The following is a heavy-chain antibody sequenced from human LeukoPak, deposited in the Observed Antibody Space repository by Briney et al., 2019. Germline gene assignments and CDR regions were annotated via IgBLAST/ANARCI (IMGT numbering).Heavy chain of an antibody. CDR1: GFTFSSYW. V-gene: IGHV3-7*01. Sequence: GGSLRLSCAASGFTFSSYWMSWVRQAPGKGLEWVANIKQDGSVKYFVDSVKGRFTISRDNTKNSLYLQMNSLRAEDTAVYYCARDYYDSSGYYNFDYWGQGTLVTVSS. CDR2: IKQDGSVK. CDR3: ARDYYDSSGYYNFDY. J-gene: IGHJ4*02. D-gene: IGHD3-22*01.